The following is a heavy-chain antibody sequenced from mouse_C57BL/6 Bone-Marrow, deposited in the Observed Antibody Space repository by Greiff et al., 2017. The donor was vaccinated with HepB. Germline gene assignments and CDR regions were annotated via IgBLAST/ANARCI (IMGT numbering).Heavy chain of an antibody. Sequence: EVQGVESGGGLVQPGGSMKLSCVASGFTFSNYWMNWVRQSPEKGLEWVAQIRLKSDNYATHYAESVKGRFTISRDDSKSSVYLQMNNLRAEDTGIYYCTFYDYDGAFAYWGQGTLVTVSA. D-gene: IGHD2-4*01. V-gene: IGHV6-3*01. CDR3: TFYDYDGAFAY. J-gene: IGHJ3*01. CDR1: GFTFSNYW. CDR2: IRLKSDNYAT.